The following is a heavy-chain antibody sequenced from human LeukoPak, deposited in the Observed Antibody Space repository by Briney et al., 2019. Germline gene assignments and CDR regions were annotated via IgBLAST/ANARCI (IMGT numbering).Heavy chain of an antibody. J-gene: IGHJ4*02. Sequence: GGSLRLSCAVSGLTFSRYWMSWVRQAPGKGLEWVANIKQDGSGKYYVDSVEGRFTISRDNAKNSLYLQMNSLRAEDTAVYYCASFWSGLDYWGQGTLVTVSS. CDR2: IKQDGSGK. CDR1: GLTFSRYW. D-gene: IGHD3-3*01. CDR3: ASFWSGLDY. V-gene: IGHV3-7*01.